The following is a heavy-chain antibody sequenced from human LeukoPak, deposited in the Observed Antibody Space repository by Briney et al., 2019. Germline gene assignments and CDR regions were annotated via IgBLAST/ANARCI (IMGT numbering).Heavy chain of an antibody. V-gene: IGHV3-30*18. CDR2: ISYDGSNK. D-gene: IGHD1-26*01. Sequence: GRSLRLSCAASGFTFSSYGMHWVRQAPGKGLEWVAVISYDGSNKYYADSVKGRFTISRNNSKNMLYLQMNSLRAEDTAVYYCAKDLTSIVVGATGLGYWGQGTLVTVSS. CDR1: GFTFSSYG. J-gene: IGHJ4*02. CDR3: AKDLTSIVVGATGLGY.